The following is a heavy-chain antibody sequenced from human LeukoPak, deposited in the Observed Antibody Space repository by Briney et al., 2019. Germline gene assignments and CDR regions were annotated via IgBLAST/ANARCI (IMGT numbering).Heavy chain of an antibody. Sequence: PGGSLRLSCAASGFTVSSNYMSWVRQAPGKGLEWVSVIYSGGSTYYADSVKGRFTISRDNSKNTLYLQMNSLRAEDTAVYYCARGRYDSSGYYYLGYWGQGTLVTVSS. CDR3: ARGRYDSSGYYYLGY. J-gene: IGHJ4*02. CDR1: GFTVSSNY. D-gene: IGHD3-22*01. V-gene: IGHV3-66*02. CDR2: IYSGGST.